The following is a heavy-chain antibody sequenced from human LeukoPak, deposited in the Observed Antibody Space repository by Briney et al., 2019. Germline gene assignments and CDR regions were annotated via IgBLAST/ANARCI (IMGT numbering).Heavy chain of an antibody. CDR2: INPNSGDT. CDR3: ARGGLRVMVYRLYYMDV. Sequence: VKVSCKASGYSFTGYYMHWVRQAPGQGLEWMGWINPNSGDTKYAQKFQGRVTMTRDTSISTAYMELTRLRSDDTAVYYCARGGLRVMVYRLYYMDVWGKGTTVTVSS. J-gene: IGHJ6*03. CDR1: GYSFTGYY. D-gene: IGHD2-8*01. V-gene: IGHV1-2*02.